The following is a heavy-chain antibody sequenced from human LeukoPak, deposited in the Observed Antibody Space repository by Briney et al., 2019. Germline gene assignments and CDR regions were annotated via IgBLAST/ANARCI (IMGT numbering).Heavy chain of an antibody. CDR3: ARGPHSGYDYPSYYFDY. CDR2: IIPIFGTA. Sequence: SVKVSCKASGGTFSSYAISWVRQAPGQGLERMGGIIPIFGTANYAQKFQGRVTITTDESTSTAYMELSSLRSEDTAVYYCARGPHSGYDYPSYYFDYWGQGTLVTVSS. V-gene: IGHV1-69*05. CDR1: GGTFSSYA. D-gene: IGHD5-12*01. J-gene: IGHJ4*02.